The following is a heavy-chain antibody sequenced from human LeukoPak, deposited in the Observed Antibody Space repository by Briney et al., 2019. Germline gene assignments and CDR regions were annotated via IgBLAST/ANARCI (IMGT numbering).Heavy chain of an antibody. Sequence: GTSLRRSCTTSGLTFTSHGFHWLRQVVGKRLEWVAFVRNDGSDTYHANSVKGRFSISRDDSKNTLYLQMNSLRPEDTAIYYCARDRGKDYFDSWGQGTQVTVSS. D-gene: IGHD4-23*01. CDR1: GLTFTSHG. CDR2: VRNDGSDT. J-gene: IGHJ4*02. V-gene: IGHV3-33*01. CDR3: ARDRGKDYFDS.